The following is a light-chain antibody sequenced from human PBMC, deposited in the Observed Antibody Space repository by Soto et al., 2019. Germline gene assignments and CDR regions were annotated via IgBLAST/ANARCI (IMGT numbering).Light chain of an antibody. J-gene: IGLJ1*01. CDR3: SSYTSSSTLV. CDR1: SSAAGGYNY. V-gene: IGLV2-8*01. Sequence: QSVLTQPPSASGSPGQSVTISCTGTSSAAGGYNYVSWYQQHPGKAPKLMIYEVSKRPSGVPDRFSGSKSGNTASLTVSGLQAEDEADYYCSSYTSSSTLVFGTGTKVTVL. CDR2: EVS.